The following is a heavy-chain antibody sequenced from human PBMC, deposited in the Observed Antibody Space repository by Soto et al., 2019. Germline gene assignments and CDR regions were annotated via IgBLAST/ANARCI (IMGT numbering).Heavy chain of an antibody. CDR1: GFTFSSYG. CDR2: ISYDGSNK. Sequence: GGSLRLSCAASGFTFSSYGMHWVRQAPGKGLEWVAVISYDGSNKYYADSVKGRFTISRDNSKNTLYLQMNSLRAEDTAVYYCAKGYPPDYWGQGTLVTVSS. CDR3: AKGYPPDY. D-gene: IGHD2-2*01. J-gene: IGHJ4*02. V-gene: IGHV3-30*18.